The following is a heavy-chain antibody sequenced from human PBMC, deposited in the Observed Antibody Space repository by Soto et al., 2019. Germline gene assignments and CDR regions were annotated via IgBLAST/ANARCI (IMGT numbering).Heavy chain of an antibody. D-gene: IGHD2-15*01. V-gene: IGHV3-74*01. Sequence: GGSLSLSCAASGFTFSSYWMHWVRQAPGKGLVWVSRINSDGSSTSYADSAKGRFTISRDNAKNTLYLQMNSLRAEDTAVYYCARGVVGAATEAFDIWGQGTMVTVSS. CDR3: ARGVVGAATEAFDI. J-gene: IGHJ3*02. CDR2: INSDGSST. CDR1: GFTFSSYW.